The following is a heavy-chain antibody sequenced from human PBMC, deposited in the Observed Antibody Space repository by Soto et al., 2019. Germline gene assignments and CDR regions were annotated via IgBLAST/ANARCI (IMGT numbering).Heavy chain of an antibody. CDR3: ASKMSADSPTPVYYYGMDV. Sequence: GXSVKVSCKASGGTFISYAISWVRQAPVQGLEWMGGIIPIFGTANYAQKFQGRVTITADESTSTAYMELSSLRSEDTAVYYCASKMSADSPTPVYYYGMDVWGQRTTVTVSS. CDR2: IIPIFGTA. J-gene: IGHJ6*02. D-gene: IGHD6-13*01. V-gene: IGHV1-69*13. CDR1: GGTFISYA.